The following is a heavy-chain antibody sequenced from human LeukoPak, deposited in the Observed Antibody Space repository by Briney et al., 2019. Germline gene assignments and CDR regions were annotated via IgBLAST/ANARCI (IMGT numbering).Heavy chain of an antibody. CDR2: ISTSSSYI. CDR3: ARDRGYSYGRRIDY. CDR1: GFTFSSYS. D-gene: IGHD5-18*01. Sequence: PGGSLRLSCAASGFTFSSYSMNWVRQAQGKGLEWVSSISTSSSYIYYADSVRGRFTISRDNAKSSLYLQMNSLRAEDTAVYYCARDRGYSYGRRIDYWAQGTLVTVSS. V-gene: IGHV3-21*01. J-gene: IGHJ4*02.